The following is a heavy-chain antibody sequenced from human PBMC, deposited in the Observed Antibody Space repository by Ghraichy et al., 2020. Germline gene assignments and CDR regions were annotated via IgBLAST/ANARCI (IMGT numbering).Heavy chain of an antibody. J-gene: IGHJ4*02. CDR2: ISGSGGST. Sequence: GGSLRLSCAASGFTFSSYAMSWVRQAPGNGLEWVSAISGSGGSTYYADSVKGRFTISRDNSKNTLYLQMNSLRAEDTAVYYCAKDVARRAPWTRCFDYWGQGTLVTVSS. V-gene: IGHV3-23*01. D-gene: IGHD2-15*01. CDR3: AKDVARRAPWTRCFDY. CDR1: GFTFSSYA.